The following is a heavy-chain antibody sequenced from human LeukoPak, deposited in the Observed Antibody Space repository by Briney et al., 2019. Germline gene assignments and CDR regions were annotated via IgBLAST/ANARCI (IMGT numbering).Heavy chain of an antibody. D-gene: IGHD5-12*01. J-gene: IGHJ4*02. Sequence: PGGSLRLSCAASGFTFSSYWMSWVRQAPGKGLEWVANIKQDGSEKYYVDSVKGRFTISRDNAKNSLYLQMNSLRAEDTAVYYCARRVTGLRFGQITYYFDYWGQGTLVTVSS. CDR2: IKQDGSEK. CDR1: GFTFSSYW. CDR3: ARRVTGLRFGQITYYFDY. V-gene: IGHV3-7*01.